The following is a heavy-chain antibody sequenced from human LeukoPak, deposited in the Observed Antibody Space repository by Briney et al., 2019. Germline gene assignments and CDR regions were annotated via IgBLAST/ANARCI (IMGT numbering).Heavy chain of an antibody. CDR2: ISYDGSNK. CDR3: AKRNYDSSGSYYLVY. J-gene: IGHJ4*02. CDR1: GFTFSSYG. D-gene: IGHD3-22*01. V-gene: IGHV3-30*18. Sequence: PGRSLRLSCAASGFTFSSYGMHWVRQAPGKGLEWVAVISYDGSNKYYADSVKGRFTISRDNSKNTLYLQMNSLRAEDTAVYYCAKRNYDSSGSYYLVYWGQGTLVTVSS.